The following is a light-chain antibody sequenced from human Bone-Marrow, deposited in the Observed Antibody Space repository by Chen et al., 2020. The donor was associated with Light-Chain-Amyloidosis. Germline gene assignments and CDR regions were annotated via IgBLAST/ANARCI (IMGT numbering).Light chain of an antibody. J-gene: IGKJ5*01. Sequence: EVVLTQSPATLSLSPGERATLSCRASQSLSTFLAWYQHKPGQAPRLLIYDASTRATGIPARFSGSGSGTDFTLTISSLEPEDFAVYDCQQRSIWPPITFGQGTRLEIK. CDR2: DAS. CDR1: QSLSTF. CDR3: QQRSIWPPIT. V-gene: IGKV3-11*01.